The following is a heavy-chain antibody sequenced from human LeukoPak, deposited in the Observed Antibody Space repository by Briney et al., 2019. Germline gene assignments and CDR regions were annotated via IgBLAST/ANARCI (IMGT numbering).Heavy chain of an antibody. V-gene: IGHV3-9*01. CDR3: TKDSVAMVTTSDY. Sequence: GGSLRLSCAASGFAFHDYAMHWVRQAPGKGLEWVSGISWNSGIIGYADSVKGRFTTPRDNAKNSLYLQMNSLRPEDTALYYCTKDSVAMVTTSDYWGQGTLVTVSS. CDR2: ISWNSGII. D-gene: IGHD5-18*01. J-gene: IGHJ4*02. CDR1: GFAFHDYA.